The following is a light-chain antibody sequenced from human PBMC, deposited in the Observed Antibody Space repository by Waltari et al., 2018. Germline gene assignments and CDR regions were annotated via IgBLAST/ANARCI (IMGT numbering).Light chain of an antibody. CDR2: LNSDGSH. V-gene: IGLV4-69*01. J-gene: IGLJ3*02. Sequence: QLVLTQSPSASASLGASVKLTCTLSRGHSSYALAWHQQQPEKGPRYLLKLNSDGSHSKGDGIPDRFSVSSSGAERYLTISRLQSEDEADYYCQTWGTGPWVFGGGTKLTVL. CDR1: RGHSSYA. CDR3: QTWGTGPWV.